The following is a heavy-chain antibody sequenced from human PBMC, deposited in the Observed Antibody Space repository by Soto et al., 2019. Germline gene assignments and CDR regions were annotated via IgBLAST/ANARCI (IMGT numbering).Heavy chain of an antibody. CDR1: GGSISSSSYY. Sequence: SETLSLTCTVSGGSISSSSYYWGWIRQPPGKGLEWLGSIYYSGSTYYNPSLKSRVTISVDTSKNQFSLKLSSVTAADTAVYYCASPSVSTSYYYGMDVWGQGTTVTVSS. V-gene: IGHV4-39*01. J-gene: IGHJ6*02. CDR3: ASPSVSTSYYYGMDV. CDR2: IYYSGST. D-gene: IGHD4-4*01.